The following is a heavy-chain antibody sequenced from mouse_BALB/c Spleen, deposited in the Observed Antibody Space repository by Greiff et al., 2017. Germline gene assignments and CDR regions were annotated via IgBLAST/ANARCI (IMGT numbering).Heavy chain of an antibody. CDR3: ARSGYRYDGWFAY. V-gene: IGHV1S29*02. Sequence: VQLKQSGPELVKPGASVKISCKASGYTFTDYNMHWVKQSHGKSLEWIGYIYPYNGGTGYNQKFKSKATLTVDNSSSTAYMELRSLTSEDSAVYYCARSGYRYDGWFAYWGQGTLVTVSA. D-gene: IGHD2-14*01. J-gene: IGHJ3*01. CDR2: IYPYNGGT. CDR1: GYTFTDYN.